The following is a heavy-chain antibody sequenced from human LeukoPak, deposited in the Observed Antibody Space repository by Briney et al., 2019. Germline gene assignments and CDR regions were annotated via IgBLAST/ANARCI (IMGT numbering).Heavy chain of an antibody. Sequence: TSETLSLTCAVYGGSFSGYYWSRIRQPPGKGLEWIGEINHSGSTNYNPSLKSRVTISVDTSKNQFSLKLSSVTAADTVVYYCARAYYDTGTYIFYYYYYMDVWGKGTTVTVSS. CDR2: INHSGST. D-gene: IGHD3-22*01. CDR1: GGSFSGYY. CDR3: ARAYYDTGTYIFYYYYYMDV. V-gene: IGHV4-34*01. J-gene: IGHJ6*03.